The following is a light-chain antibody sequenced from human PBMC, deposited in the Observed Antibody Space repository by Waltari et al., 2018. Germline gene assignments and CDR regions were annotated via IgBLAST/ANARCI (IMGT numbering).Light chain of an antibody. CDR2: VNSDGSH. CDR3: QTGGHGTWV. J-gene: IGLJ3*02. CDR1: SGHSSKV. Sequence: ASLGASVKLTCTLSSGHSSKVVAWHQQQPEKGPRYLMKVNSDGSHKGDDIPDRFSGSSSGAERYLTISSLQSEDEADYYCQTGGHGTWVFGGGTKLTVL. V-gene: IGLV4-69*01.